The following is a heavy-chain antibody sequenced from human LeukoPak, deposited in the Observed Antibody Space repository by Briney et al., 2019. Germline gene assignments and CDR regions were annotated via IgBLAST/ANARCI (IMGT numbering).Heavy chain of an antibody. J-gene: IGHJ4*02. CDR2: ISGSGGST. D-gene: IGHD6-13*01. V-gene: IGHV3-23*01. CDR3: AREDASSWDY. CDR1: GFSFRSYA. Sequence: GGSLRLSCAASGFSFRSYAISWVRQAPGKGLEWVSGISGSGGSTYYADSVKGRFTISRDNAKNSLYLQMNSLRAEDTAVYYCAREDASSWDYWGQGILVTVSS.